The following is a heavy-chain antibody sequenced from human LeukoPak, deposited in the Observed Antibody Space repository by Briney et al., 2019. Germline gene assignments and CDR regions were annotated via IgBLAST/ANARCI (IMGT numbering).Heavy chain of an antibody. CDR3: ARFSGWYGDLDY. Sequence: SETLSLTCAVYGGSFSGYYWSWIRQPPGKGLEWIGEINHSGSTNYNPSLKSRVTISVDTSKNQFSLKLSSVTAADTAVYYCARFSGWYGDLDYWGQGTLVTVSS. D-gene: IGHD6-19*01. J-gene: IGHJ4*02. CDR2: INHSGST. V-gene: IGHV4-34*01. CDR1: GGSFSGYY.